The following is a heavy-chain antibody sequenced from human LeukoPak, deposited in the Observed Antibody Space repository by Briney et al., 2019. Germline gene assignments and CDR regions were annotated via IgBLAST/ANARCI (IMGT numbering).Heavy chain of an antibody. CDR1: GFTLRNYA. Sequence: GGSLRLSCAASGFTLRNYAMSWVRQAPGKGLEWVSVITGSSGSTYYADSVKGRFTISRDNSKNTLYLQMNSLRAEDTAVYYCARVGYSSGWYKRGYFDYWGQGTLVTVSS. CDR3: ARVGYSSGWYKRGYFDY. V-gene: IGHV3-23*01. CDR2: ITGSSGST. J-gene: IGHJ4*02. D-gene: IGHD6-19*01.